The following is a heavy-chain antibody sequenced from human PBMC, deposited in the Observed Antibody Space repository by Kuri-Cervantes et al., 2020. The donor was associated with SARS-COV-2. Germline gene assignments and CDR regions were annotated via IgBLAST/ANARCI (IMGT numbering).Heavy chain of an antibody. D-gene: IGHD4-11*01. V-gene: IGHV3-11*06. CDR1: GFTFSDYY. J-gene: IGHJ4*02. CDR3: AREDGKALQDPRLWDY. CDR2: ISSSSSYI. Sequence: GESLKISCAASGFTFSDYYMSWIRQAPGKGLEWVSYISSSSSYIYYADSMRGRFTISRDNAKNSLYLQMNSLRAEDTAVYYCAREDGKALQDPRLWDYWGQGTLVTISS.